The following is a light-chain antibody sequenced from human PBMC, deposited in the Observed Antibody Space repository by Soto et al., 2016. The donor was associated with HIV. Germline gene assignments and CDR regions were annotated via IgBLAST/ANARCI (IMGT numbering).Light chain of an antibody. V-gene: IGLV3-21*04. J-gene: IGLJ2*01. CDR2: DDR. CDR1: NVGSKS. CDR3: QVWDVSSDHVL. Sequence: SYELTQPPSLSVAPRKTARITCGGNNVGSKSVQWYQQKPGQAPILVIYDDRDRPSGIPERFSGSNSGNTATLTISRVEAGDEADYFCQVWDVSSDHVLFGGGTKLTV.